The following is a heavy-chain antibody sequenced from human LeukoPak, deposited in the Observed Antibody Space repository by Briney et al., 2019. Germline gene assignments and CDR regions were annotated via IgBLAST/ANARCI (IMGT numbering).Heavy chain of an antibody. V-gene: IGHV3-74*01. Sequence: TGGSLRLSCAASGFTFSSYWMHWVRQAPGKGLVWVSRINSDGSSTSYADSVKGRFTISRDNAKNTLYLQMNSLRAEDTAVYYCARGKLSKIQTYYDFWSGPFVYWGQGTLVTVSS. CDR3: ARGKLSKIQTYYDFWSGPFVY. D-gene: IGHD3-3*01. CDR1: GFTFSSYW. CDR2: INSDGSST. J-gene: IGHJ4*02.